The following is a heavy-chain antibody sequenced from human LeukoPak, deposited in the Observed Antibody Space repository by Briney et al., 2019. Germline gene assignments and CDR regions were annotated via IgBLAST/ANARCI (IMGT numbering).Heavy chain of an antibody. CDR3: ARDRSGEHYYDTSDYYRY. CDR2: ISAYNGNT. Sequence: ASVKVSCKASGYTFTSYGISWVRQSPGQGLEWMGWISAYNGNTNYAQKLQGRVTMTTDTSTSTAYMELRSLRSDDTAVYYCARDRSGEHYYDTSDYYRYWGQGTLVTVSS. V-gene: IGHV1-18*01. J-gene: IGHJ4*02. D-gene: IGHD3-22*01. CDR1: GYTFTSYG.